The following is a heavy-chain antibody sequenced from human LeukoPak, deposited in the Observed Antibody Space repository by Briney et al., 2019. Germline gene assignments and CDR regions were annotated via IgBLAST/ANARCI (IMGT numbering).Heavy chain of an antibody. CDR2: ISSSSNYI. CDR3: ARDKHDILTGYYRDAFDI. Sequence: KPGGSLRLSCAASGFTFSSYSMNWVRQAPGKGLEWVSSISSSSNYIYYADSVKGRFTISRDNAKNSLYLQMNSLRAEDTAVYYCARDKHDILTGYYRDAFDIWGQGTMVTVSS. D-gene: IGHD3-9*01. J-gene: IGHJ3*02. V-gene: IGHV3-21*04. CDR1: GFTFSSYS.